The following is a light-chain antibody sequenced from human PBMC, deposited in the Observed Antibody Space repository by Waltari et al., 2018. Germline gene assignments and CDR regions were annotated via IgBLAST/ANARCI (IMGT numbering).Light chain of an antibody. CDR2: DVT. CDR3: CSYAGKEYV. V-gene: IGLV2-8*01. Sequence: QSALTQPPSASGSPGQSVTISCTGTGSDIGAYNYVSWYQLHPGKAPKLMIDDVTKRPSGVPDRFSGSKSGNTASLTVSGLQTEDEAEYYCCSYAGKEYVFGSGTKVTVL. CDR1: GSDIGAYNY. J-gene: IGLJ1*01.